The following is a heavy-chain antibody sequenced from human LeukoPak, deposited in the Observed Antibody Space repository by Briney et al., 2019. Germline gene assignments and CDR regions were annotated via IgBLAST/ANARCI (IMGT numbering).Heavy chain of an antibody. CDR2: INPNSGGT. V-gene: IGHV1-2*02. CDR3: AGIASDYYDSSGLGPLSHFVY. J-gene: IGHJ4*02. D-gene: IGHD3-22*01. CDR1: GYTFTGYY. Sequence: ASVKVSCKASGYTFTGYYMHWVRQAPGQGLEWMGWINPNSGGTNYAQKFQGRVTMTRDTSISAAYMELSRLRSDDTAVYYCAGIASDYYDSSGLGPLSHFVYWGQGTLVTVSS.